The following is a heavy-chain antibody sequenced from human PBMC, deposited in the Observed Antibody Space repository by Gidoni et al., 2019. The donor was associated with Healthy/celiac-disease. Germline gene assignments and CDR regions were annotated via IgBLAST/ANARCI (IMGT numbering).Heavy chain of an antibody. CDR3: ARCRQEITFGGVLVAFDI. D-gene: IGHD3-16*01. CDR1: GGTFISYA. J-gene: IGHJ3*02. CDR2: IMPIFGTA. Sequence: QVQLLQSGAELRKPGSSVKFSCHASGGTFISYAISCVRQAPGQGLEWLGGIMPIFGTANYAQKFQGSVTLTADESTSTDYMELSRLRSEDTAVYYCARCRQEITFGGVLVAFDIWGQGTMVTVSS. V-gene: IGHV1-69*01.